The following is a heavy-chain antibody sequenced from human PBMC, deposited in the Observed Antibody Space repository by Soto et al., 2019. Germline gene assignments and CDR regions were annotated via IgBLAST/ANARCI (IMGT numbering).Heavy chain of an antibody. CDR3: ASQVGYDYVWGSYRYLRPNHNYYYGMDV. Sequence: SVKVSCKASGGTFSSYAISWLRQAAGQGLEWMGGMISIFGTANYAQKSQGKVTITADESTSTAYMELSSLRSEDTAVYYCASQVGYDYVWGSYRYLRPNHNYYYGMDVWGQGTTVTVSS. D-gene: IGHD3-16*02. CDR2: MISIFGTA. J-gene: IGHJ6*02. V-gene: IGHV1-69*13. CDR1: GGTFSSYA.